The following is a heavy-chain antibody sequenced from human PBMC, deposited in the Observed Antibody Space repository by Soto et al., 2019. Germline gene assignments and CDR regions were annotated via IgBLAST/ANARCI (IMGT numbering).Heavy chain of an antibody. CDR2: ISAYNGDT. CDR1: GYNFTRYA. Sequence: ASVKVSCKASGYNFTRYAMQWVRQAPGQGLEWMGWISAYNGDTNYAQKLQGRVTMTTDTSTSTAYMELRSLRSDDTAVYYCARYQCSSSSCYTFFFDYWGQGTLVTVSS. CDR3: ARYQCSSSSCYTFFFDY. J-gene: IGHJ4*02. V-gene: IGHV1-18*01. D-gene: IGHD2-2*02.